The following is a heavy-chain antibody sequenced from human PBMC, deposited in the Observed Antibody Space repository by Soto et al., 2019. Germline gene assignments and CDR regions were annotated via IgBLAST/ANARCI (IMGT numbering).Heavy chain of an antibody. CDR1: GFTFISYA. J-gene: IGHJ4*02. CDR3: AKDVRSSSSWYFDY. CDR2: ISGSGGST. D-gene: IGHD6-13*01. V-gene: IGHV3-23*01. Sequence: GSLRLSCAASGFTFISYAMSFFRHSPGKWLEWVSAISGSGGSTYYADSVKGRFTISRDNSKNTLYLQMNSLRAEDTAVYYCAKDVRSSSSWYFDYWGQGTLVTVSS.